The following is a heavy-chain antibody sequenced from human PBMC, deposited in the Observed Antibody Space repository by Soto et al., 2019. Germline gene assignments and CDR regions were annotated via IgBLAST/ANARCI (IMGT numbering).Heavy chain of an antibody. V-gene: IGHV4-61*01. CDR1: GGSVSSGSYY. CDR2: IYYSGST. Sequence: QVQLQESGPGLVKPSETLSLTCTVSGGSVSSGSYYWSWIRQPPGKGLEWIGYIYYSGSTNYNPSLKSRVTXXVXTXXNQCSLKLSSVTAADTAVYYCAREGYYDSSGCFDYWGQGTLVTVSS. D-gene: IGHD3-22*01. J-gene: IGHJ4*02. CDR3: AREGYYDSSGCFDY.